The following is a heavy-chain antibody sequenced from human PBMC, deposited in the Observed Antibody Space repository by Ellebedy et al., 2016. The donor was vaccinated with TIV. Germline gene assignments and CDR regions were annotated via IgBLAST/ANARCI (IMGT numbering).Heavy chain of an antibody. Sequence: PGGSLRLSCTASGFTFRSYWMTWVRQGPGKGLEWVATTKQDGTQQYYAGSVGGRFIISRDNSKKTLYLQMNSLRADDTAVYYCAKGRGGGSDSSAPRYYFDYWGLGTLVTVSS. D-gene: IGHD3-22*01. CDR2: TKQDGTQQ. CDR3: AKGRGGGSDSSAPRYYFDY. J-gene: IGHJ4*02. CDR1: GFTFRSYW. V-gene: IGHV3-7*03.